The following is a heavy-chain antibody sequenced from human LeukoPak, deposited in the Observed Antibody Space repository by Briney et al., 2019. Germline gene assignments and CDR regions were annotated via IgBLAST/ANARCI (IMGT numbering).Heavy chain of an antibody. J-gene: IGHJ4*02. Sequence: SSETLSLTCGVSGYSISSGYYWGWIRQPPGKGLEWIGSIYHSGRTYYNPSLKSRVTISVDTSKNEFSLKLSSVTAADTAVFYCARVGYSYGYLAYWGQGTLATVSS. CDR2: IYHSGRT. CDR1: GYSISSGYY. CDR3: ARVGYSYGYLAY. V-gene: IGHV4-38-2*01. D-gene: IGHD5-18*01.